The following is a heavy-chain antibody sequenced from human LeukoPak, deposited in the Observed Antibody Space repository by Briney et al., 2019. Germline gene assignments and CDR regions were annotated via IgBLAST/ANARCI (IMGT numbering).Heavy chain of an antibody. D-gene: IGHD3-16*01. Sequence: GGSLRLSCAASGFTFRNYAMSWVRQAPGKGLEWVSAISGSGGSTYYADSVKGRFTISRDNSKNTLYLQMNSLRAEDTAVYYCAKDRGGRAPYYYYYGMDVWGQGTTATVSS. CDR1: GFTFRNYA. V-gene: IGHV3-23*01. CDR3: AKDRGGRAPYYYYYGMDV. CDR2: ISGSGGST. J-gene: IGHJ6*02.